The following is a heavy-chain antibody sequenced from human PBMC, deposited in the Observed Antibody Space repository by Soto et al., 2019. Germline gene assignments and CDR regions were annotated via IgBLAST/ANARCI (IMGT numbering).Heavy chain of an antibody. CDR3: ATSGSFQAKYFLDY. Sequence: QLQLQESGPGLVKPSETLSLSCTVSGGSINSGDYYWAWIRQPPGKGLEWIGSVYYTGKTYSRPSLESRVTISIATSKNHFSLELRSVTAADTAVYYCATSGSFQAKYFLDYWGRGTLVTVSS. J-gene: IGHJ4*02. CDR2: VYYTGKT. D-gene: IGHD3-10*01. V-gene: IGHV4-39*02. CDR1: GGSINSGDYY.